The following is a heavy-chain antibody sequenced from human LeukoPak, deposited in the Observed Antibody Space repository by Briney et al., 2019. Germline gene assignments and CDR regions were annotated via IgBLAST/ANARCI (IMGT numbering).Heavy chain of an antibody. Sequence: ASVKLSCKAFGYTFTGYWMHWVRQAPGQGPEWMGVISPSGGSTIYAQKFKGRVTLTRDMSTSTDYLELSSLRSEDTALYYCARRSIFGVLNPFDIWGQGTMVTVSS. CDR3: ARRSIFGVLNPFDI. V-gene: IGHV1-46*01. CDR2: ISPSGGST. D-gene: IGHD3-3*01. CDR1: GYTFTGYW. J-gene: IGHJ3*02.